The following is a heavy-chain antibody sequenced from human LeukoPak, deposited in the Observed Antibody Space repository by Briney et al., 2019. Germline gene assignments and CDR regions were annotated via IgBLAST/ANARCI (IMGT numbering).Heavy chain of an antibody. CDR3: ARPPERGTVDY. J-gene: IGHJ4*02. Sequence: QAGGSLRLSCAASGFTFSTYAMHWVRQAPGKGLEWVANINQDGSEKFYVDSVKGRFTISRDNAKNSVYLQMDSLRVEDTAVYYCARPPERGTVDYWGQGTLVTVSS. V-gene: IGHV3-7*04. D-gene: IGHD1-1*01. CDR1: GFTFSTYA. CDR2: INQDGSEK.